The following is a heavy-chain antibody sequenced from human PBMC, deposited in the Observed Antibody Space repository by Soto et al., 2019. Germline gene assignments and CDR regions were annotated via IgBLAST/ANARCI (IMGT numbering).Heavy chain of an antibody. D-gene: IGHD4-17*01. Sequence: SETLSLTCTVSGGSISSSSYYWGWIRQPPGKGLEWIGSIYYSGSTYYNPSLKSRVTISVDTSKNQFSLKLSSVTAADTAVYYWARLVRTTVVRGVDYWGQGTLVTVSS. CDR2: IYYSGST. J-gene: IGHJ4*02. CDR1: GGSISSSSYY. V-gene: IGHV4-39*01. CDR3: ARLVRTTVVRGVDY.